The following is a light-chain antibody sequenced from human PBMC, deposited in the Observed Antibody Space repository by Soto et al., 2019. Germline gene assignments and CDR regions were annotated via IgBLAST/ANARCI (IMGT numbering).Light chain of an antibody. CDR1: NSDVGGYNY. CDR3: YSHAGSYTFV. CDR2: DVS. J-gene: IGLJ1*01. Sequence: QSALTQPRSVSGSHGQSVTISCTGTNSDVGGYNYVSWYQQHPGKAPKLMIYDVSKRPSGVPYRFSGSKSGNTASLTISGLQAEDEADYYCYSHAGSYTFVFGTGTKVTVL. V-gene: IGLV2-11*01.